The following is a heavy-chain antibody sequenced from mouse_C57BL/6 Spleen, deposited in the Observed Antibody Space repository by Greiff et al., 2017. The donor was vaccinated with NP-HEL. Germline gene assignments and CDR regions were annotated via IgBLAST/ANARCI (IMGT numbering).Heavy chain of an antibody. Sequence: EVQLQQSGPELVKPGASVKMSCKASGYTFTDYNMHWVKQSHGKRLEWIGYINPNNGGTSYNQKFKGKATLTANKSSGTAYMELRSLTSEDSAVYYCARGGTDWYFDVWGTGTTVTVSS. V-gene: IGHV1-22*01. CDR1: GYTFTDYN. J-gene: IGHJ1*03. D-gene: IGHD3-3*01. CDR2: INPNNGGT. CDR3: ARGGTDWYFDV.